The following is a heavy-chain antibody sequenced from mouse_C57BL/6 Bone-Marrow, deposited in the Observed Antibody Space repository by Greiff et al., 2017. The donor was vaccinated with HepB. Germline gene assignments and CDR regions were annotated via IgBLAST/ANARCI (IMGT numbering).Heavy chain of an antibody. CDR1: GFTFSDYR. J-gene: IGHJ1*03. Sequence: EVHLVESGGGLVKPGGSLKLSCAASGFTFSDYRMHWVRQAPEKGLEWVAYISSGSSTIYYADTVKGRFTISRDNAKNTLFLQMTSLRSEDTAMYYCARQDWDWYFDVWGTGTTVTVSS. D-gene: IGHD4-1*01. CDR3: ARQDWDWYFDV. CDR2: ISSGSSTI. V-gene: IGHV5-17*01.